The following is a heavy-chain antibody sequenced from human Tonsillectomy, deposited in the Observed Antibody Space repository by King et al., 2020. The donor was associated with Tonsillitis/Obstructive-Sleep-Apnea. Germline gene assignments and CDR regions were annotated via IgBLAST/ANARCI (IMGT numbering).Heavy chain of an antibody. D-gene: IGHD3-22*01. CDR2: ISPYNGDT. CDR1: GYTFTSYG. Sequence: VQLVESGAEVKKPGASVKVSCKASGYTFTSYGISWVRQAPGQGLEWMGWISPYNGDTNYAQKLQGRVTMTTGTSTSTAYMELRSLRSDDTAVYYCARDSMSHYYDSSGYYTFDYGGQGTLVTVSS. V-gene: IGHV1-18*01. CDR3: ARDSMSHYYDSSGYYTFDY. J-gene: IGHJ4*02.